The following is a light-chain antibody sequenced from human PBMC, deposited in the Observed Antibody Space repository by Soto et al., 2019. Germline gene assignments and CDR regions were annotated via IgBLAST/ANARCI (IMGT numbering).Light chain of an antibody. J-gene: IGKJ4*01. CDR1: QSVSSSY. CDR2: GAS. Sequence: EIVLTQSPGTVSLSPGERATLSCRASQSVSSSYLAWYQQKPGQAPRLLIYGASSRATGIQDKFSGSGSGTDFTLTISRLEPEDFSVYYCQQYGSSPLTFGGGTKVEIK. CDR3: QQYGSSPLT. V-gene: IGKV3-20*01.